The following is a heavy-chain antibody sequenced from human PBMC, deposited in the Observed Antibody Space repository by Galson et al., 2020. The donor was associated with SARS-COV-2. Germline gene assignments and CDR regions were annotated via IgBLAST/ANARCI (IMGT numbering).Heavy chain of an antibody. V-gene: IGHV1-69*13. D-gene: IGHD6-19*01. J-gene: IGHJ4*02. CDR3: VWSPTVAGEFDY. Sequence: SVKVSCKASGGTFSSYAISWVRQAPGQGLEWMGGIIPIFGTANYAQKFQGRVTNTADESTSTAYMELSSLRSEDTAVYYCVWSPTVAGEFDYWCQGTLVTGSS. CDR1: GGTFSSYA. CDR2: IIPIFGTA.